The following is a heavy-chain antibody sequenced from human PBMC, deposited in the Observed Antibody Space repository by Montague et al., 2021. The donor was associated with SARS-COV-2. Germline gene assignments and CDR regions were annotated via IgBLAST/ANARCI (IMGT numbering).Heavy chain of an antibody. CDR3: ARQLPSYCATNKCYPYYFDA. CDR1: GGSISSPDYY. V-gene: IGHV4-39*02. Sequence: SETLSLTCTVSGGSISSPDYYWGWIRQSPGKGWEWIGNITYTGRTYYNPSLRGGVSLSMEASKNHLSLSLISVTVADTAVYFCARQLPSYCATNKCYPYYFDAWGQGALVTVSS. J-gene: IGHJ4*02. D-gene: IGHD2-8*01. CDR2: ITYTGRT.